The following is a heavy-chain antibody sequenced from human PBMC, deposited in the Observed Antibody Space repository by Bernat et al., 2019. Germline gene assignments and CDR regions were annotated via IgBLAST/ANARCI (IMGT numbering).Heavy chain of an antibody. CDR3: ARDRVVGAVDYYYGMDV. CDR1: GYTFSSYG. CDR2: ISADNGNT. V-gene: IGHV1-18*01. Sequence: QVQLVQSGTEVKKPGASVKVACKASGYTFSSYGISWVRQAPGQGLEWVGWISADNGNTNYAQKLQGRVTMTTDTSTSTAYMELRSLRSDDTAVYYCARDRVVGAVDYYYGMDVWGQGTTVTVSS. D-gene: IGHD2-15*01. J-gene: IGHJ6*02.